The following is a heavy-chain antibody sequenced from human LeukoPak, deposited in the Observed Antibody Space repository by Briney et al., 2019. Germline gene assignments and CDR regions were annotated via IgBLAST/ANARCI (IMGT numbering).Heavy chain of an antibody. D-gene: IGHD6-13*01. CDR3: AREMKAIAAAGSFDY. CDR1: GFTFDDYG. J-gene: IGHJ4*02. Sequence: PGGSLRLXCAASGFTFDDYGMSWVRQAPGKELEWVSGINWNGGSTGYADSVKGRFTISRDNAKNSLYLQMNSLRAEDTALYYCAREMKAIAAAGSFDYWGQGTLVTVSS. CDR2: INWNGGST. V-gene: IGHV3-20*04.